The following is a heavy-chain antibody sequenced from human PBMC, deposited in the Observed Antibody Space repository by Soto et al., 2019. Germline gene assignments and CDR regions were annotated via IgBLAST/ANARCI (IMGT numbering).Heavy chain of an antibody. V-gene: IGHV4-30-2*01. D-gene: IGHD2-2*01. CDR3: ARDLPAANSLADL. J-gene: IGHJ2*01. CDR2: IYHSGST. Sequence: QLQLQESGSGLVKPSQTLSLTCAVSGGSISSGGYSWSWIRQPPGKGLEWIGYIYHSGSTYYNPSLKSRVTISVDRSKNQFYLKLSSVTAADTAVYYCARDLPAANSLADLWGRGTLVTVSS. CDR1: GGSISSGGYS.